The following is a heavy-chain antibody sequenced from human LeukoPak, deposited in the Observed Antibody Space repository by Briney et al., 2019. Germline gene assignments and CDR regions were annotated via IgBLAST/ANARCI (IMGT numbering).Heavy chain of an antibody. D-gene: IGHD3-10*01. CDR1: GGTFSSYA. CDR2: IIPIFGTA. V-gene: IGHV1-69*06. J-gene: IGHJ4*02. CDR3: AKDKGLWFGESMLDY. Sequence: SVKVSCKASGGTFSSYAISWVRQAPGQGLEWMGGIIPIFGTANYAQKFQGRVTITADKSTSTAYMELSSLRSEDTALYYCAKDKGLWFGESMLDYWGQGTLVTVSS.